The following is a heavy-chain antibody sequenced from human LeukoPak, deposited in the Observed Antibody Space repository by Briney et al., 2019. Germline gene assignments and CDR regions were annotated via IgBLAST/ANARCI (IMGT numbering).Heavy chain of an antibody. CDR3: ARGGTTWHGFDS. CDR1: GFTFSSYA. Sequence: GGSLRLSCAASGFTFSSYAMSWVRQAPGKGQEWVSGISDAGAITYYADSVKGRFTISRSQSTNTLYLQMDSLRAEDTSLYYCARGGTTWHGFDSWGQGTLVTVSS. CDR2: ISDAGAIT. V-gene: IGHV3-23*01. D-gene: IGHD1-14*01. J-gene: IGHJ4*02.